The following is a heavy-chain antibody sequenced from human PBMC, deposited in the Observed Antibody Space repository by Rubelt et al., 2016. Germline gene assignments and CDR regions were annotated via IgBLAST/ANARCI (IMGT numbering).Heavy chain of an antibody. Sequence: RWDGDNKYFADSVKGRFTISRDNSKNTLYLQMNSLRAEDTAVYYCARDHVGYFDYWGQGTLVTVSS. CDR2: RWDGDNK. J-gene: IGHJ4*02. CDR3: ARDHVGYFDY. V-gene: IGHV3-30*02. D-gene: IGHD1-26*01.